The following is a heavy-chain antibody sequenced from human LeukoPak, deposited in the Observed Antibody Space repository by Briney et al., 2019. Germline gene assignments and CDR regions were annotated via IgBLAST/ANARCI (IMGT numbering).Heavy chain of an antibody. CDR2: IYYSGST. J-gene: IGHJ3*02. CDR3: AREASAGYGDYVGAFDM. CDR1: VGSISIDDHY. Sequence: SETLSLTCTVSVGSISIDDHYWTWIRQPPGKGLEWIGYIYYSGSTYSNPSLESRITISVDTSKNHFSLKLSSVTAADTAVYFCAREASAGYGDYVGAFDMWGQGTMVTVSS. V-gene: IGHV4-30-4*01. D-gene: IGHD4-17*01.